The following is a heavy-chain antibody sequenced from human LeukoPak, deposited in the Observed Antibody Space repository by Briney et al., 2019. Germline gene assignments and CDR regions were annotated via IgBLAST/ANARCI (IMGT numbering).Heavy chain of an antibody. CDR2: INWNGGST. CDR1: GFTFSSYS. CDR3: ASADDSSGYYSDAFDI. Sequence: GGSLRLSCAASGFTFSSYSMNWVRQAPGKGLEWVSGINWNGGSTGYADSVKGRFTISRDNAKNSLYLQMNSLRAEDTALYYCASADDSSGYYSDAFDIWGQGTMVTVSS. J-gene: IGHJ3*02. V-gene: IGHV3-20*04. D-gene: IGHD3-22*01.